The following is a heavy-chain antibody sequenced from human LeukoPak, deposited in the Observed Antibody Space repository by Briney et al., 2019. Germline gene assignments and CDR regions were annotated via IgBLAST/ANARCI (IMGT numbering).Heavy chain of an antibody. D-gene: IGHD2-8*02. Sequence: PGGSLRLSCAASGFTFDDYGMSWVRQAPEKGLEWVSGINWNGGSTGYADSVKGRFTISRDNAKNSLYLQMNSLRAEDSAIYYCAKGTLEHCTGAICYPFDYWGQGSLVTVSS. CDR3: AKGTLEHCTGAICYPFDY. J-gene: IGHJ4*02. CDR1: GFTFDDYG. CDR2: INWNGGST. V-gene: IGHV3-20*04.